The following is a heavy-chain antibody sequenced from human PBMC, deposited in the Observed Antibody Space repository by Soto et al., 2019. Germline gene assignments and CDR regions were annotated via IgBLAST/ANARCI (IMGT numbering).Heavy chain of an antibody. J-gene: IGHJ6*02. D-gene: IGHD3-3*01. CDR3: ARVVAAYDFWSGYHYYYYYGMDV. CDR1: GGSFSGYY. CDR2: INHSGST. Sequence: SETLSLTCAVYGGSFSGYYWSWIRQPPGKGLEWIGEINHSGSTNYNPSLKSRVTISVDTSKNQFSLKLSSVTAADTAVYYCARVVAAYDFWSGYHYYYYYGMDVWGQGTTVTVSS. V-gene: IGHV4-34*01.